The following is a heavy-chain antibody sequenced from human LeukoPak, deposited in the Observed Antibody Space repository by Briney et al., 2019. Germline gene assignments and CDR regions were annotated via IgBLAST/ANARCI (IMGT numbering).Heavy chain of an antibody. V-gene: IGHV4-59*08. CDR2: IQNSAIYRAKI. Sequence: PSETLPLTCAVSGGSISSYYWTWIRQPPGKGLEWVGYIQNSAIYRAKIKSSPSLQSRVSLSIDTSKNQVPLTVNSVTAADTAVYYCARLSSTLYYSMDVWGPGTAVTVSS. CDR3: ARLSSTLYYSMDV. J-gene: IGHJ6*02. CDR1: GGSISSYY. D-gene: IGHD6-6*01.